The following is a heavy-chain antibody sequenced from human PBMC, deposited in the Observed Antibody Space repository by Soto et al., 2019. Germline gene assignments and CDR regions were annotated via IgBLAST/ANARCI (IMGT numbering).Heavy chain of an antibody. Sequence: QVQLVQSGAEVKKPGGSVKVSCKASGYTFTSYGISWVRQAPGQGLEWMGWISAYNGNTNYAQKLQGRVTMTTDTSTSTAYMELRSLRSDDTAVYYCARDLYRSGSYYNVSSHYWGQGTLVTVSS. CDR2: ISAYNGNT. V-gene: IGHV1-18*01. D-gene: IGHD3-10*01. CDR1: GYTFTSYG. CDR3: ARDLYRSGSYYNVSSHY. J-gene: IGHJ4*02.